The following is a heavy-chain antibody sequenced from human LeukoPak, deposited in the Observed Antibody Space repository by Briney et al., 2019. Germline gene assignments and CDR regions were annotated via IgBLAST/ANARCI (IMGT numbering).Heavy chain of an antibody. V-gene: IGHV3-23*01. CDR1: GITLSNYG. D-gene: IGHD3-22*01. J-gene: IGHJ4*02. CDR2: ISGSGGGT. CDR3: AKRGVVIRVILVGFHKEAYYFDS. Sequence: GGSLRLSCVVSGITLSNYGMSWVRQAPAKGLELVAGISGSGGGTKYADSVKGRFTICRDNRKNTLYLQMNSLRAEDTAMYFCAKRGVVIRVILVGFHKEAYYFDSWGQGALVTVSS.